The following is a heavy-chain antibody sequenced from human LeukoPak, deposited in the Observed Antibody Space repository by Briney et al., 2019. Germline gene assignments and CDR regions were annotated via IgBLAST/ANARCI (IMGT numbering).Heavy chain of an antibody. CDR1: GYTFTSYD. CDR2: MNPNSGNT. V-gene: IGHV1-8*01. J-gene: IGHJ6*02. Sequence: ASVTVSFTASGYTFTSYDINWVRQATGQGLEWMGWMNPNSGNTGYAQKFQGRVTMTRNTSISTAYMELSSLRSEDTAVYYCARHRPKAITIFGVVTQYYYYGMDVWGQGTTVTVSS. CDR3: ARHRPKAITIFGVVTQYYYYGMDV. D-gene: IGHD3-3*01.